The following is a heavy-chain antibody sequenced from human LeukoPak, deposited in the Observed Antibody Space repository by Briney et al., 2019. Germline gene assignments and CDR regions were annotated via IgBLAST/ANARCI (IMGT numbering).Heavy chain of an antibody. CDR1: GYTFTSNY. J-gene: IGHJ4*02. CDR3: ARDQEGFDY. CDR2: IYPRDSST. V-gene: IGHV1-46*01. Sequence: ASVKVSCKASGYTFTSNYIHWVRQAPGQGLEWKGIIYPRDSSTSYAQKFQSRVTVTRDTSTSTVHMELSGLRSEDTAVYYCARDQEGFDYWGQGTLDTVSS.